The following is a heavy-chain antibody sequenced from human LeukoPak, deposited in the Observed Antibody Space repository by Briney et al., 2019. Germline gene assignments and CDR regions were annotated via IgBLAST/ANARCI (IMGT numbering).Heavy chain of an antibody. CDR1: GGSIGSGGYY. V-gene: IGHV4-31*03. D-gene: IGHD3-10*01. J-gene: IGHJ6*04. Sequence: PSQTLSLTCTVSGGSIGSGGYYWSWIRQHPGTGLEWIGYIYYSGSTYYNPSLKSRVTISVDTSKNQFSLKLSSVTAADTAVYYCARDQPITMVRVVTVTLDYYGMDVWGKGTTVTVSS. CDR2: IYYSGST. CDR3: ARDQPITMVRVVTVTLDYYGMDV.